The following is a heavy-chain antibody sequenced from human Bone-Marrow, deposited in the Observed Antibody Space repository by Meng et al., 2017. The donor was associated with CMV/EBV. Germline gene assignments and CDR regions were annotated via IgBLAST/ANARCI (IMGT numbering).Heavy chain of an antibody. CDR2: INHSGST. V-gene: IGHV4-34*01. CDR3: AREYKRIRSGWDY. Sequence: SETLSLTCAAYGSPFSGFYWSWIRQAPGKGLEWIGEINHSGSTNYNPSLKSRVTISVDTSKNQFSLKLSSVTAADTAVYYCAREYKRIRSGWDYWGQGTLVTVSS. D-gene: IGHD6-19*01. CDR1: GSPFSGFY. J-gene: IGHJ4*02.